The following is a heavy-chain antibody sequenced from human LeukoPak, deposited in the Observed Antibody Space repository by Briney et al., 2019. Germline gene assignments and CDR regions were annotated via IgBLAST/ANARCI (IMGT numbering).Heavy chain of an antibody. CDR2: IYYSGST. J-gene: IGHJ4*02. V-gene: IGHV4-59*01. Sequence: SETLSLTCAVYGGSFSSYYWSWIRQPPGKGLEWIAYIYYSGSTNYNPSLKSRVTISVDMSKNQFSLKLSSVTAADTAVYYCARRYGSGSSGTFDYWGQGTLVTVSS. CDR3: ARRYGSGSSGTFDY. CDR1: GGSFSSYY. D-gene: IGHD3-10*01.